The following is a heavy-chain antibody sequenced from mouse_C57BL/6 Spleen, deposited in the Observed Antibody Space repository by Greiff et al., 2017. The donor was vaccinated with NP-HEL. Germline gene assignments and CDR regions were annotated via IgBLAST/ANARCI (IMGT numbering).Heavy chain of an antibody. V-gene: IGHV1-55*01. J-gene: IGHJ2*01. CDR3: AREDYGSSPLDY. Sequence: QVQLQQPGAELVKPGASVKMSCKASGYTFTSYWITWVKQRPGQGLEWIGDIYPGSGSTNYNEKFKSKATLTVDTSSSTAYMQLSSLTSEDSAVYYCAREDYGSSPLDYWGQGTTLTVSS. CDR1: GYTFTSYW. D-gene: IGHD1-1*01. CDR2: IYPGSGST.